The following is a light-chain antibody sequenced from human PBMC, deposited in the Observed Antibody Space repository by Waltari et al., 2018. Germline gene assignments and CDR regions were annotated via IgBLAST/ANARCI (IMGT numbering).Light chain of an antibody. Sequence: QSALTQPASVSGSPGQSITISCTGTSSDVGGYNYVSWYQHPPDKAPKRIISDVSNRPAGVSSLVSGSKSGNTASLTISGLQAEDEANYYCSTYATTSTLVVLGGGTKLTVL. J-gene: IGLJ2*01. CDR2: DVS. V-gene: IGLV2-14*03. CDR1: SSDVGGYNY. CDR3: STYATTSTLVV.